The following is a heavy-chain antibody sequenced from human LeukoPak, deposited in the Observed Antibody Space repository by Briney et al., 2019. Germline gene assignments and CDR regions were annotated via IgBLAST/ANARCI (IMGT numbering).Heavy chain of an antibody. CDR3: GREGGGYYDSSGYYFSDWFDP. CDR1: GYTFTGYY. J-gene: IGHJ5*02. V-gene: IGHV1-2*02. Sequence: ASVKVSCKASGYTFTGYYMHWVRQAPGQGLEWMGWINPNSGGTNYSQKFHGRVTMTRDTSISTAYMELSRLRSDDTAVYYCGREGGGYYDSSGYYFSDWFDPWGQGTLVTVSS. D-gene: IGHD3-22*01. CDR2: INPNSGGT.